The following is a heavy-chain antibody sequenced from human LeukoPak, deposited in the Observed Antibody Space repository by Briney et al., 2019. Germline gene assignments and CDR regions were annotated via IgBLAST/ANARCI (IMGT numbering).Heavy chain of an antibody. CDR1: GGSISTYY. D-gene: IGHD3-22*01. Sequence: PSETLSLTCTVSGGSISTYYWSWIRQSPGKGLEWIADISASGGTNYNPSLESRVTVSIDSSKNQFSLKLSSVTAADTAVYYCAREYYYDSSGYYPPHAFDIWGQGTMVTVSS. J-gene: IGHJ3*02. CDR3: AREYYYDSSGYYPPHAFDI. CDR2: ISASGGT. V-gene: IGHV4-4*08.